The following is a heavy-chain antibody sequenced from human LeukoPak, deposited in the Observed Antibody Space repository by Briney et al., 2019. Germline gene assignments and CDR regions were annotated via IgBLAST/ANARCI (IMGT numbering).Heavy chain of an antibody. Sequence: GGSLRLSCAASGFTVSNNYNSWVRQAPGKGLEWVAVIYSGGSTKYADSVKARFTISRDNSKNTVYLQMNSLRADDTAVYYCARATLDNWGQGTLVTVSS. CDR2: IYSGGST. CDR1: GFTVSNNY. V-gene: IGHV3-53*01. CDR3: ARATLDN. J-gene: IGHJ4*02.